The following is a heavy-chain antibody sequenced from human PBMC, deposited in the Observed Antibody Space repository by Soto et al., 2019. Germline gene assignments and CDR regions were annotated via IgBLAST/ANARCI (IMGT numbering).Heavy chain of an antibody. Sequence: ASVKVSCKASGYTFTGDGISWVRQAPGQGLEWMGWISAYNGNTNYAQKLQGRVTMTTDTSTSTAYMELRSLRSDDTAVYYCVVAAQPYYFDYWGQGTLVTVSS. J-gene: IGHJ4*02. V-gene: IGHV1-18*01. CDR2: ISAYNGNT. CDR1: GYTFTGDG. CDR3: VVAAQPYYFDY. D-gene: IGHD2-15*01.